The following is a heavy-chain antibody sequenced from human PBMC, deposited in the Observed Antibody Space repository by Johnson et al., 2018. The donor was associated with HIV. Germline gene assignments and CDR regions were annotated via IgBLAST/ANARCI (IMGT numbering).Heavy chain of an antibody. D-gene: IGHD3-10*01. CDR2: ISTSGATI. Sequence: QVQLVESGGGLVQPGGSLRLSCAASGFTFSDYYMSWIRQAPGKGLVWVSYISTSGATIYYADSVKGRFTISRDNARKSLYLQMNSLRSEDTALYYCARSRGPMRKDAFDIWGQGTKVTVSA. J-gene: IGHJ3*02. CDR3: ARSRGPMRKDAFDI. V-gene: IGHV3-11*04. CDR1: GFTFSDYY.